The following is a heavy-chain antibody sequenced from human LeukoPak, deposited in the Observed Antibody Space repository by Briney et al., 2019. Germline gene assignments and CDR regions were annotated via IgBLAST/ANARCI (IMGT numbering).Heavy chain of an antibody. J-gene: IGHJ6*03. V-gene: IGHV1-8*01. CDR2: MNPNSGNT. CDR1: GYTFTSYD. D-gene: IGHD3-16*02. CDR3: ARARFGGVIVKKNRDNYYYYYYMDV. Sequence: ASVKVSCKASGYTFTSYDINWVRQATGQGLEWMGWMNPNSGNTGYAQKFQGRVTMTRNTSISTAYMELSSLRSEDTAVYYCARARFGGVIVKKNRDNYYYYYYMDVWGKGTTVTVSS.